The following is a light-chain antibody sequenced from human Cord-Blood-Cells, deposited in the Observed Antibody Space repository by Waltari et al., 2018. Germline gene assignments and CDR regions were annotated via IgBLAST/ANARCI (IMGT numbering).Light chain of an antibody. CDR1: SSDVGGYNY. Sequence: QSALTQPPSASGSPGQSVTISCTGTSSDVGGYNYVSWYQQHPGKVPKLMIYEVSKRPEGVPDRFAGAKSGNAAALTVSGLQAEDEADYYCSSYAGSNNWVFGGGTKLTVL. CDR3: SSYAGSNNWV. CDR2: EVS. V-gene: IGLV2-8*01. J-gene: IGLJ3*02.